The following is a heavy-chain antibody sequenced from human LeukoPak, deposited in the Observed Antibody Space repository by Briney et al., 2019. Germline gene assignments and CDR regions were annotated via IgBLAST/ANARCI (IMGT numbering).Heavy chain of an antibody. J-gene: IGHJ6*03. CDR3: ARDSLNWNYLNPYYYYYYMDV. D-gene: IGHD1-7*01. V-gene: IGHV1-46*01. CDR1: GFTFSSYY. CDR2: INPSGGTT. Sequence: PGGSLRLSCAASGFTFSSYYMHWVRQAPGQGLEWMGIINPSGGTTSSAQKFQGRVTMTRDMSTSTVYMELSRLRSDDTAVYYCARDSLNWNYLNPYYYYYYMDVWGKGTTVTVSS.